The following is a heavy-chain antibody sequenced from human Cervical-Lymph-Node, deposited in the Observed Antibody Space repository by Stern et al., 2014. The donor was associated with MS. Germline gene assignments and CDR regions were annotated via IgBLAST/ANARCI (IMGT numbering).Heavy chain of an antibody. CDR1: GYTLTSYA. V-gene: IGHV1-18*01. CDR2: ITASNGNT. J-gene: IGHJ4*02. Sequence: VQLVQSGPEVKKPGASVKVSCKTSGYTLTSYAMNWVRQAPGQGLEWMGWITASNGNTNYAQKFQGRITLTTDTSTSTVYMELRGLRSDDTAVYYCARDKTTWEVLPYYWGQGTLVTVSS. CDR3: ARDKTTWEVLPYY. D-gene: IGHD1-26*01.